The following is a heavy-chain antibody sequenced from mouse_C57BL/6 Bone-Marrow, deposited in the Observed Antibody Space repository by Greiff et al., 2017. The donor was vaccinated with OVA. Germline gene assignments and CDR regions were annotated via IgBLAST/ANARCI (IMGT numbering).Heavy chain of an antibody. CDR1: GFTFSSYA. V-gene: IGHV5-4*03. Sequence: EVKVEESGGGLVKPGGSLKLSCAASGFTFSSYAMSWVRQTPEKRLEWVATISDGGSYTYYPDNVKGRFTISRDNAKNNLYLQMSHLKSEDTAMYYCARVNFWYFDVWGTGTTVTVSS. CDR2: ISDGGSYT. CDR3: ARVNFWYFDV. J-gene: IGHJ1*03.